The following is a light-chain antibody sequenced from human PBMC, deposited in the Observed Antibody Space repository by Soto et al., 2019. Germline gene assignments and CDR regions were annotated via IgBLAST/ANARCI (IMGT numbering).Light chain of an antibody. CDR3: QQYGSPPIT. CDR1: QSVSSSY. Sequence: EIVLTQSPATLSLSPGERATLSCGASQSVSSSYLAWYQQKPGLAPRLLMSGTSNRATGTPDRFSGSGSGTDFTLTISRLEPEDFAVYYCQQYGSPPITFGQGTRLEIK. V-gene: IGKV3D-20*01. J-gene: IGKJ5*01. CDR2: GTS.